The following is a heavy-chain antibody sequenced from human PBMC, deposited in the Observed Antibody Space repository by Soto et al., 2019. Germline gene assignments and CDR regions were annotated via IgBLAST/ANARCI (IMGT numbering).Heavy chain of an antibody. V-gene: IGHV4-34*01. CDR2: INHSGST. J-gene: IGHJ5*02. D-gene: IGHD6-13*01. CDR1: GGSFSGYY. CDR3: ARFDSSIGPNWFDP. Sequence: SETLSLTCAVYGGSFSGYYWSWIRQPPGKGLEWIGEINHSGSTNYNPSLKSRVTISVDTSKNQFSLKLSSVTAADTAVYYCARFDSSIGPNWFDPWGQGTLVT.